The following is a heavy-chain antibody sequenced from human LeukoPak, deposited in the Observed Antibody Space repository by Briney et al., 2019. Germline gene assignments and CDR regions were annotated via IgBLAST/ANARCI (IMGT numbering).Heavy chain of an antibody. CDR1: GGSMSSSTYY. CDR2: IYYDGSG. J-gene: IGHJ4*02. D-gene: IGHD3-10*01. V-gene: IGHV4-39*02. CDR3: ARWQSSGAYFDY. Sequence: PSETLSLTCTVSGGSMSSSTYYWGWIRQAPGKGLEWIGTIYYDGSGYNNPSLKSRVTIFVDTSKNHFSLRLSSLTAADTAVYYCARWQSSGAYFDYWGQGALVTVSS.